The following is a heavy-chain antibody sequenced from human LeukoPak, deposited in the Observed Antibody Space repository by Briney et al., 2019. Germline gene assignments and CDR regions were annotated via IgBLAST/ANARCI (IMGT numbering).Heavy chain of an antibody. D-gene: IGHD3-22*01. CDR1: GGSFSGYY. CDR2: INHSGST. V-gene: IGHV4-34*01. J-gene: IGHJ3*02. CDR3: ARGRRITMIVVVTRYAFDI. Sequence: SETLSLTCAVYGGSFSGYYWSWLRQPPGKGLEWIGEINHSGSTNYNPSLKSRVTISVDTSKNQFSLKLSSVTAADTAVYYCARGRRITMIVVVTRYAFDIWGQGTMVTVSS.